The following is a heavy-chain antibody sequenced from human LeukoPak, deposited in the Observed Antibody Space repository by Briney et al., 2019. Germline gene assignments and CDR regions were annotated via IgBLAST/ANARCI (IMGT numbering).Heavy chain of an antibody. CDR3: ARERGRYYDSSGYPRGYFDY. J-gene: IGHJ4*02. V-gene: IGHV4-4*02. D-gene: IGHD3-22*01. CDR1: GGSISSSNW. Sequence: SETLSLTCAVSGGSISSSNWWTWVRQPPGKGLEWIGEIYHSGSTNYNPSLKSRVTISVDKSKNQFSLKLSSVTAADTAVYYCARERGRYYDSSGYPRGYFDYWGQGTLVTVSS. CDR2: IYHSGST.